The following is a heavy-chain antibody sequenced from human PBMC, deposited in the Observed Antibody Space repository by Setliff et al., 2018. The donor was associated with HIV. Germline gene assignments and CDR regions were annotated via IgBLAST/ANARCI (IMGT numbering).Heavy chain of an antibody. J-gene: IGHJ4*02. Sequence: SETLSLTCTVSGGSVTSYYWSWIRQPAGKRLEWIGRISISGDTNYNPSPKSRATMSLDTSKNQFSLKLNSVTAADTAMYYCARDPTTGVDYWGQGTLVTVSS. V-gene: IGHV4-4*07. CDR1: GGSVTSYY. CDR3: ARDPTTGVDY. D-gene: IGHD4-4*01. CDR2: ISISGDT.